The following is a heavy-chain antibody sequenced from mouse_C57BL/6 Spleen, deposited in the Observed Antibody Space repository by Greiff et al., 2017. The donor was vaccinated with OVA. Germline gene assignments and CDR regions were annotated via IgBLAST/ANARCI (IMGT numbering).Heavy chain of an antibody. Sequence: VQLQQSGAELMKPGASVKLSCKATGYTFTGYWIEWVTQRPGHGLEWIGEILPGSGSINYNEKFKGKATFTADTSSNTAYMQLSSLTTEDSAIYYCARRWAWYFDVWGTGTTVTVSS. J-gene: IGHJ1*03. CDR2: ILPGSGSI. V-gene: IGHV1-9*01. D-gene: IGHD2-3*01. CDR3: ARRWAWYFDV. CDR1: GYTFTGYW.